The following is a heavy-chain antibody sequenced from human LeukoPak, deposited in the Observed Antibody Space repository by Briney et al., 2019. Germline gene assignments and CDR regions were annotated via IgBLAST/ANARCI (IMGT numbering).Heavy chain of an antibody. CDR2: IIPIFGTA. V-gene: IGHV1-69*05. J-gene: IGHJ3*02. Sequence: GASVKVSCKASGGTFSSYAISWVRQAPGQGLEWMGGIIPIFGTANYAQKFQGRVTITTDESTSTAYMELSSLRSEDTAVYYCARWMVRGVIITRGWGLDAFDIWGQGTMVTVSS. CDR1: GGTFSSYA. CDR3: ARWMVRGVIITRGWGLDAFDI. D-gene: IGHD3-10*01.